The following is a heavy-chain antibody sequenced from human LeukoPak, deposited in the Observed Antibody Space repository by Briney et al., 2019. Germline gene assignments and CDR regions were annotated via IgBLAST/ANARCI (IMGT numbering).Heavy chain of an antibody. J-gene: IGHJ4*02. V-gene: IGHV3-23*01. Sequence: GGSLRLSCPASGFTFSSYAMSWVRQAPGKGLEWVSAISGSGGSTYYADSVKGRFTISRDNSKNTLYLQMNSLRAEDTAIYYCAKVRSAEGIDYWGQGTLVTVSS. CDR2: ISGSGGST. CDR1: GFTFSSYA. CDR3: AKVRSAEGIDY.